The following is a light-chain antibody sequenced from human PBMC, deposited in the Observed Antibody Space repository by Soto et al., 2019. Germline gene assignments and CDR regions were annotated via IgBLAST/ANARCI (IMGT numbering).Light chain of an antibody. Sequence: EIVMTQSPATVSGSPGERVTLSCRASQSISINLAWYQLKPGQAPRLVMYGASTRATGVSASFSGSGSGTDFTLTINGLHSGDFAVYYCQQYDTGLTFGQGTKVEVK. CDR3: QQYDTGLT. CDR1: QSISIN. J-gene: IGKJ1*01. V-gene: IGKV3-15*01. CDR2: GAS.